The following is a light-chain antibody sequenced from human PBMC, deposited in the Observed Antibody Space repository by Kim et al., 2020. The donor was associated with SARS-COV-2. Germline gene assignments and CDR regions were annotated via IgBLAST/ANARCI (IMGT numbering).Light chain of an antibody. CDR2: GTN. J-gene: IGLJ1*01. CDR1: SLRTYY. Sequence: SSELTQDPAVSVALGQTVGITCQGDSLRTYYASWYQQKPGQAPVLVIYGTNNRPSGIPDRFSGTNSGDTASLTTTGAQAEDEADYYCNSRDSGSNHLVF. CDR3: NSRDSGSNHLV. V-gene: IGLV3-19*01.